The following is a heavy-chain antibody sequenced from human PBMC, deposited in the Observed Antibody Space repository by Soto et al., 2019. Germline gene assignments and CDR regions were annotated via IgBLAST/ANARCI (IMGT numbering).Heavy chain of an antibody. J-gene: IGHJ6*02. CDR3: ARGDNWNYYYYYGMDV. D-gene: IGHD1-20*01. Sequence: ASVKVSCKASGYTFTSYDINWVRQATGQGLEWMGWMNPNSGNTGYAQKFQGRVTMTRNTSISTAYMELSSLRSEDTAVYYCARGDNWNYYYYYGMDVWGQGTTVTVSS. CDR1: GYTFTSYD. CDR2: MNPNSGNT. V-gene: IGHV1-8*01.